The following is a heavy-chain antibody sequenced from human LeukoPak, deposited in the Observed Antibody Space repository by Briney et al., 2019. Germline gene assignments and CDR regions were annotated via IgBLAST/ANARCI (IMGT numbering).Heavy chain of an antibody. Sequence: GGSLRLSCAASGFTFSGYAMRWVRQAPGKGLEWVSAISGSGGTTYYADSVKGRFTISRDNSKHTLYLQMNSLRAEDTAVYYCAKDPYRLPQPSWFDPWGQGTLVTVSS. J-gene: IGHJ5*02. CDR3: AKDPYRLPQPSWFDP. CDR2: ISGSGGTT. CDR1: GFTFSGYA. D-gene: IGHD5-18*01. V-gene: IGHV3-23*01.